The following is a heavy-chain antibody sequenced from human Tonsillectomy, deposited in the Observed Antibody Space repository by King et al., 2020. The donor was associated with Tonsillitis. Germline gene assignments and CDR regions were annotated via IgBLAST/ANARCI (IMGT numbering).Heavy chain of an antibody. CDR1: GYTFSIQG. J-gene: IGHJ4*02. Sequence: VQLVQSGTEMKKPGASVKVSCRASGYTFSIQGMTWVRQAPGQGLEWMGWISGYNGDTKYAQRLQGRVTMTTDTSTSTAYLELRNLRSDDTAVYFCTRSIATETAYYFENWGQATLVTVSS. D-gene: IGHD4-11*01. CDR3: TRSIATETAYYFEN. CDR2: ISGYNGDT. V-gene: IGHV1-18*01.